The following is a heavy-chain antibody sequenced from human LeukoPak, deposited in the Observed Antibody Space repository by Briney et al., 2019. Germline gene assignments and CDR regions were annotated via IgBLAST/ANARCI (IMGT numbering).Heavy chain of an antibody. V-gene: IGHV5-51*01. CDR1: GFSFPNYW. Sequence: GDSLKISCKGSGFSFPNYWIAWVRQKPGKGLEWMGMIYPEDSDLRFSPSFQGQVNISADTSSSTAFLQWRSLKPADTALYYRARHPAAANWVGGDALDIWGQGALVTVS. J-gene: IGHJ3*02. D-gene: IGHD6-25*01. CDR3: ARHPAAANWVGGDALDI. CDR2: IYPEDSDL.